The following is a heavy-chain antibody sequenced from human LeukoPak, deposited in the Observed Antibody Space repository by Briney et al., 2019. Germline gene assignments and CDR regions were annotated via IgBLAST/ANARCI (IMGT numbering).Heavy chain of an antibody. V-gene: IGHV1-18*01. J-gene: IGHJ4*02. D-gene: IGHD5-18*01. CDR3: ARVWRGYSYGLNYFDY. CDR2: ISAYNGNT. CDR1: GYTFTSYG. Sequence: ASVKVSCKASGYTFTSYGISWVRQAPGQGLEWMGWISAYNGNTNYAQKLQGRVTMTTDTSTSTAYMELRSLRSDDTAVYYCARVWRGYSYGLNYFDYWGQGTLVTVSS.